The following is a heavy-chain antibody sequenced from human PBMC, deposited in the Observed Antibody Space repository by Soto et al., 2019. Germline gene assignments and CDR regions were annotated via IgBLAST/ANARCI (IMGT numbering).Heavy chain of an antibody. V-gene: IGHV3-48*01. J-gene: IGHJ6*03. CDR2: ISSSIGSI. CDR3: ARIPYYDILTGYYGRVDDYYYMDV. Sequence: PGGSLRLSCAASGFTFSSYSMNWVRQAPGKGLEWVSYISSSIGSIYYADYVKGRFTISRDNAKNTLYLQMNSLRAEDTAVYYCARIPYYDILTGYYGRVDDYYYMDVWGKGTTVTVSS. D-gene: IGHD3-9*01. CDR1: GFTFSSYS.